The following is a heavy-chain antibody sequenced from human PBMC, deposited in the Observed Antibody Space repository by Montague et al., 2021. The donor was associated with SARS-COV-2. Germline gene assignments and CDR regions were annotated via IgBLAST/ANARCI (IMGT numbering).Heavy chain of an antibody. J-gene: IGHJ6*03. CDR2: IYYSGST. V-gene: IGHV4-59*01. Sequence: SETLSLTCTVSGGSISSYYWCWIRQPPAKGLEWVGNIYYSGSTNYNPSLKIRVPISVDTSKNQFSLMLSSVTAADTAVYTCSRGILTISFIPAHYYMDVWGKGTTATVSS. CDR3: SRGILTISFIPAHYYMDV. D-gene: IGHD3-3*01. CDR1: GGSISSYY.